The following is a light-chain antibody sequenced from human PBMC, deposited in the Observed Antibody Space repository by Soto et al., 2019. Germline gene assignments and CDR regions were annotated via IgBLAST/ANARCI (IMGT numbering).Light chain of an antibody. CDR1: QSISSW. Sequence: DIQMTQSPSTLSASVGDRVTITCRASQSISSWLAWYQQKPGKAPKLLIYKPSCLENGVPSRFRGSESGTEFTLTISSLQPDDFATYYCQQYNSYSPYTFGQGTKLEIK. CDR3: QQYNSYSPYT. J-gene: IGKJ2*01. V-gene: IGKV1-5*03. CDR2: KPS.